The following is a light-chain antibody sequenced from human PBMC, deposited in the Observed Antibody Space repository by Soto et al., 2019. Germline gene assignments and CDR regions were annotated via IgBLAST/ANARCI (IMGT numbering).Light chain of an antibody. V-gene: IGLV2-8*01. CDR3: SSYAGSNNVV. J-gene: IGLJ2*01. Sequence: QSVLTQPPSASGSPGQSVTISCAGTCSDVGGYNYVSWYQQHPGKAPKLMIYEVSKRPSGVPDRFSGSKSGNTASLTVSGLQAEDEADYYCSSYAGSNNVVFGGGTQLTVL. CDR2: EVS. CDR1: CSDVGGYNY.